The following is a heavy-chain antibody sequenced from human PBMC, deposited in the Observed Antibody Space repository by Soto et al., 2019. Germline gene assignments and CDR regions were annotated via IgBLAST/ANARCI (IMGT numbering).Heavy chain of an antibody. V-gene: IGHV3-11*01. CDR1: GFTFCDYY. J-gene: IGHJ3*02. CDR3: ARDYLAFDI. CDR2: ISYNGRSI. Sequence: GSLRLSCAASGFTFCDYYMSWIRQAPGKGLERGSYISYNGRSIYYADAVKGRFTISRDNAKNSLYLQMNSLRAEDTAVYYCARDYLAFDIWGQGTMVTVS.